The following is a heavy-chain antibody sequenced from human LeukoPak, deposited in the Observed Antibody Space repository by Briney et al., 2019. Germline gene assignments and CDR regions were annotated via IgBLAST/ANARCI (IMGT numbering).Heavy chain of an antibody. V-gene: IGHV3-72*01. Sequence: GGSLRLSCAASGFTFRDHYIDWVRQAPGKGLEWVGRSRDKGNSYSTAYAASVRGRFTISRDDSKNTLYLQMNSLRAEDTAVYYCAKTYHSSRAHYYYYYYMDVWGKGTTVTISS. CDR3: AKTYHSSRAHYYYYYYMDV. D-gene: IGHD6-13*01. J-gene: IGHJ6*03. CDR2: SRDKGNSYST. CDR1: GFTFRDHY.